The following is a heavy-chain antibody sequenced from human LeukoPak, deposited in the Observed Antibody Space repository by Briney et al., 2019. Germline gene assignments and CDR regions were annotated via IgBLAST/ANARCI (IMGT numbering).Heavy chain of an antibody. CDR3: ARVEGGSYYGDY. J-gene: IGHJ4*02. CDR1: GYSFTGYY. D-gene: IGHD1-26*01. V-gene: IGHV1-46*01. CDR2: INPSGGST. Sequence: ASVKVSCKASGYSFTGYYIHWLRQAPGQGLEWMGIINPSGGSTTYAQKLQGRVTMTTDTSTSTAYMELRSLRSDDTAVYYCARVEGGSYYGDYWGQGTLVTVSS.